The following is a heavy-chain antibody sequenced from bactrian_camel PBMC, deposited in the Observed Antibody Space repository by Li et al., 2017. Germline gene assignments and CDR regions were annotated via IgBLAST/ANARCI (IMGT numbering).Heavy chain of an antibody. CDR2: IYSGDRTT. Sequence: HVQLVESGGGSVQPGGSLTLSCAASGDLYLTNCLGWFREVPGKEREAVAHIYSGDRTTDYADSVKDRFTASRTNANQTLYLQLDNLKADDTAYITVDHVPALIYGVPSVPMNTGARGPRSPSP. D-gene: IGHD3*01. CDR3: DHVPALIYGVPSVPMNT. CDR1: GDLYLTNC. J-gene: IGHJ4*01. V-gene: IGHV3S54*01.